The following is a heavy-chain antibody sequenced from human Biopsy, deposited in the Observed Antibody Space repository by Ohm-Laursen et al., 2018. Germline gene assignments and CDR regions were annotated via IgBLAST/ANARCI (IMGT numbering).Heavy chain of an antibody. Sequence: GTLSLTCCVSGGSISSRNHYWGWPRQPAGKGLEWIGHVYYSGSTFYNSSLESRVTVSVDTSKNQFHLRLTSMSASDTAVYYCARHSLDDFWSGAHYYFDYWGLGTLVTVSS. CDR3: ARHSLDDFWSGAHYYFDY. J-gene: IGHJ4*02. CDR2: VYYSGST. CDR1: GGSISSRNHY. V-gene: IGHV4-39*01. D-gene: IGHD3-3*01.